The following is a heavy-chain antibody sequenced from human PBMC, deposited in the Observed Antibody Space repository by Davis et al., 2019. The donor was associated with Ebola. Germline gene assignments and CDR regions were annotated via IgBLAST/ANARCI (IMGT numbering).Heavy chain of an antibody. V-gene: IGHV3-30-3*01. J-gene: IGHJ4*02. Sequence: GESLKISCTASGLTFSAYAVHWVRQAPGKGLEWLTIISSDGGTEYYAASVRGRFSISRDNSKNTVSLRMNSLRPDDTAVYYCARGTTVTTHSISGYFDSWGQGTLVTVSS. CDR2: ISSDGGTE. D-gene: IGHD4-17*01. CDR3: ARGTTVTTHSISGYFDS. CDR1: GLTFSAYA.